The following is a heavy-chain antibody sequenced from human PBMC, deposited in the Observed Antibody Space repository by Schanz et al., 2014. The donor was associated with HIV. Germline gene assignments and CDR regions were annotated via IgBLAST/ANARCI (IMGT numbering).Heavy chain of an antibody. CDR1: GFTFDDYA. CDR3: AKALSVYNVHSIMVTPPVGYGMDV. Sequence: EVQLVESGGGLVQPGRSLRLSCAASGFTFDDYAMHWVRQAPGKGLEWVSGISWNSGSIGYADSVKGRFTISRDNAKNSLYLQMNSLRGEDTALYHCAKALSVYNVHSIMVTPPVGYGMDVWGQGTTVTVS. D-gene: IGHD5-18*01. V-gene: IGHV3-9*01. CDR2: ISWNSGSI. J-gene: IGHJ6*02.